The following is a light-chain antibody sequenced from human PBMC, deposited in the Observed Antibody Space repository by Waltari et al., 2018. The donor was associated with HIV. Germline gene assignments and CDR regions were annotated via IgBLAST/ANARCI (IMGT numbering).Light chain of an antibody. V-gene: IGLV1-44*01. CDR1: TSNIGGNT. CDR3: AAWDDSLKGGA. CDR2: SNN. Sequence: QSVLAQPPSASGTPGQRVTISCSGSTSNIGGNTVSWYQQLPGTAPKLLIYSNNERPSGVPDRLSGSTSGTSTSLVISGLQSEDEDDYYCAAWDDSLKGGAFGTGTKVTVL. J-gene: IGLJ1*01.